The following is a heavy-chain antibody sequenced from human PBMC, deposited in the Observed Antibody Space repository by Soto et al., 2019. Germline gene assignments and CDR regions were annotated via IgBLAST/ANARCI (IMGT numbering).Heavy chain of an antibody. Sequence: ASVKVSCKASGYTFGHFYITWVRQAPGQGLEWMGAISPHNRNTNYAEKFRGRVTMTTDTSTTTAYMELRSLRSDDTAVYYCARDEGGYDILNGYYKAHHFDQWGQGALVTFSS. J-gene: IGHJ4*02. CDR3: ARDEGGYDILNGYYKAHHFDQ. V-gene: IGHV1-18*01. CDR1: GYTFGHFY. CDR2: ISPHNRNT. D-gene: IGHD3-9*01.